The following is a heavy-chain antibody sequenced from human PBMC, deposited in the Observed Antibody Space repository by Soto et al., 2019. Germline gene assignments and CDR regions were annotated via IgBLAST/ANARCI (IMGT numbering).Heavy chain of an antibody. J-gene: IGHJ6*02. V-gene: IGHV3-48*03. CDR3: ARSYYDFWSGYPPGGSSFGMDV. Sequence: GGSLRLSCAASGFTFSSYEMNWVRQAPGKGLEWVSYIISSGRTIYYADSVKGRFTISRDNAKNSLYLQRNSLRAEDTAVYYCARSYYDFWSGYPPGGSSFGMDVWGQGTTVTVSS. CDR2: IISSGRTI. CDR1: GFTFSSYE. D-gene: IGHD3-3*01.